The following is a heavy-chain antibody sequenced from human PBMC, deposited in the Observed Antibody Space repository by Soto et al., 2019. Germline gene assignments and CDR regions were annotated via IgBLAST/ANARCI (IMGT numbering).Heavy chain of an antibody. CDR1: GFTFDDYA. D-gene: IGHD6-13*01. V-gene: IGHV3-9*01. CDR2: ISWNSGSI. J-gene: IGHJ4*02. CDR3: AKGQTIAAADYYFDY. Sequence: PGGSLRLSCAASGFTFDDYAMHWVRQAPGKGLEWVSGISWNSGSIGYADSVKGRFTISRDNAKNSLYLQMNSLRAEDTALYYCAKGQTIAAADYYFDYWGQGTLVTVS.